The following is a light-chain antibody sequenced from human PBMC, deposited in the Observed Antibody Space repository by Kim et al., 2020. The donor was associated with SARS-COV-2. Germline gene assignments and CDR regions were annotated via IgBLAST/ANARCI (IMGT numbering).Light chain of an antibody. V-gene: IGLV3-19*01. J-gene: IGLJ3*02. CDR2: NKN. Sequence: SSELTQDPAVSVALGQTVRITCQGDSLRTYYASWYQQKPGQAPVVVISNKNNRPSGIPDRFSGSSSGNTASLTITGAQAEDEADYYCNSRDSSGNFWVFGGGTQLTVL. CDR3: NSRDSSGNFWV. CDR1: SLRTYY.